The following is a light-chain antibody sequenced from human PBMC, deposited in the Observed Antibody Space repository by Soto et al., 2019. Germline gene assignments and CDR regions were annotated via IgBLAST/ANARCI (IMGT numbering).Light chain of an antibody. CDR2: SAS. Sequence: PGDRATLSCRASQTVSGNYLAWYHQKPGQAPRLXIHSASSRATVIPDRFSASGTGTAFTLTISSLEPEDFAIYYCQQRDKWPRTFGGGTKVDIK. CDR1: QTVSGNY. CDR3: QQRDKWPRT. V-gene: IGKV3D-20*02. J-gene: IGKJ4*01.